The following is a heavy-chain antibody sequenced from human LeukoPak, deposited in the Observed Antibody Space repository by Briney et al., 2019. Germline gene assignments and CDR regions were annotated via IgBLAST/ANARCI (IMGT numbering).Heavy chain of an antibody. J-gene: IGHJ4*02. CDR3: ASLFYYDSSGYSYYFDY. V-gene: IGHV4-59*01. D-gene: IGHD3-22*01. Sequence: SETLSLTCTVSGGSISGYYWSWIRQPPGKGLEWIGYMYYSGSTNYNPSLKSRVTISVDTSKSQFSLKLSSVTAADTAVYYCASLFYYDSSGYSYYFDYWGQGTLVTVSS. CDR1: GGSISGYY. CDR2: MYYSGST.